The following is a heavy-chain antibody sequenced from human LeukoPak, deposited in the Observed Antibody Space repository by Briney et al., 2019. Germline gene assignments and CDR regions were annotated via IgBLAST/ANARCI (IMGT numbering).Heavy chain of an antibody. CDR1: GFTFSSYS. D-gene: IGHD5-12*01. J-gene: IGHJ4*02. CDR3: ARLATNGGYGY. CDR2: ISSSSSYI. Sequence: GGSLRLSCAASGFTFSSYSMNWVRQAPGKGLEWVSSISSSSSYIYYAGSVKGRFTISRDNAKNSLYLQMNSLRTEDTAVCYCARLATNGGYGYWGQGTLVTVSS. V-gene: IGHV3-21*01.